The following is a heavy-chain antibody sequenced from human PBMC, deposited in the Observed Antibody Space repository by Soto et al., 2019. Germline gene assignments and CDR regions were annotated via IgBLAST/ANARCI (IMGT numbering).Heavy chain of an antibody. Sequence: TVSLTCTVSGGSISSGDYYWSWIRQPPGKGLEWIGYIYYSGSTYYNPSLKSRVTISVDTSKNQFSLKLSSVTAADTAVYYCARVRYSYGFGLDYWGQGTLVTVSS. CDR3: ARVRYSYGFGLDY. CDR2: IYYSGST. V-gene: IGHV4-30-4*01. J-gene: IGHJ4*02. D-gene: IGHD5-18*01. CDR1: GGSISSGDYY.